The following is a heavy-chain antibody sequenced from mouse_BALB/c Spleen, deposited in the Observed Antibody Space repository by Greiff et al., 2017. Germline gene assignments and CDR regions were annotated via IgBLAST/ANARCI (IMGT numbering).Heavy chain of an antibody. CDR2: INPSTGYT. Sequence: QVHVKQSGAELAKPGASVKMSCKASGYTFTSYWMHWVKQRPGQGLEWIGYINPSTGYTEYNQKFKDKATLTADKSSSTAYMQLSSLTSEDSAVYYCARGGLRRGFDYWGQGTTLTVSS. D-gene: IGHD2-4*01. V-gene: IGHV1-7*01. CDR3: ARGGLRRGFDY. J-gene: IGHJ2*01. CDR1: GYTFTSYW.